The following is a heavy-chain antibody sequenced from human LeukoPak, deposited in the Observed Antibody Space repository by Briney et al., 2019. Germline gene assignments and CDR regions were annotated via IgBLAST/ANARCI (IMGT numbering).Heavy chain of an antibody. CDR1: GGSFSGYY. CDR3: ARGLGYSSGWYSGVRYFDY. V-gene: IGHV4-34*01. CDR2: INHSGST. Sequence: SETLSLTCAVYGGSFSGYYWSWIRQPPGKGLEWIGEINHSGSTNYNPSLKSRVTISVDTSKNQFSLKLSSVTAADTAVYYCARGLGYSSGWYSGVRYFDYWGQGSLVTVSS. J-gene: IGHJ4*02. D-gene: IGHD6-19*01.